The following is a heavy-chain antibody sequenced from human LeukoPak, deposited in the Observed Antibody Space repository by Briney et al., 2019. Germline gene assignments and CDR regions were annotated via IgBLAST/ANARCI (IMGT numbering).Heavy chain of an antibody. CDR3: ARGPPDGSGSYYPGDY. V-gene: IGHV3-74*01. CDR1: GFTFSSHW. Sequence: PGGSLRLSCAASGFTFSSHWMHWVRQAPGKGLVWVSRISSDGSSTSFADSEKGRFTISRDNAENTLYLHMNSLRDEDTAVYFCARGPPDGSGSYYPGDYWGQGTLVTVSS. CDR2: ISSDGSST. J-gene: IGHJ4*02. D-gene: IGHD3-10*01.